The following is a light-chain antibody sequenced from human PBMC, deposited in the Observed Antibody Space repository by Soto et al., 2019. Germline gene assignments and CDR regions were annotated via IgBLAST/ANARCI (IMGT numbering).Light chain of an antibody. V-gene: IGKV3-15*01. CDR3: QQYNKWPPWT. CDR2: AVS. CDR1: QSVRNN. Sequence: EIVMTQSPVTLSVSPGEGATLFCRASQSVRNNLAWYQQKPGLAPRLLIYAVSTRATGVPARFSGNGSETEFTLTISGLQSDDVALYYCQQYNKWPPWTFGQGTKVEIK. J-gene: IGKJ1*01.